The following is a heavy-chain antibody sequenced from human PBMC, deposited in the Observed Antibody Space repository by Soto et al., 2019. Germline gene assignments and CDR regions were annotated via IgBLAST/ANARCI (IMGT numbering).Heavy chain of an antibody. CDR2: ISGSSSNM. D-gene: IGHD3-3*01. Sequence: PVGSLRLSCAASGFTFSSYSMNWVRQTPGKGLEWVSSISGSSSNMYYADSVKGRFTISRDNAKNSLYLQMNSLRAEDTAVYYCAKDSNYDFWSGYSGSGWFDPWGQGTLVTVSS. V-gene: IGHV3-21*01. CDR3: AKDSNYDFWSGYSGSGWFDP. J-gene: IGHJ5*02. CDR1: GFTFSSYS.